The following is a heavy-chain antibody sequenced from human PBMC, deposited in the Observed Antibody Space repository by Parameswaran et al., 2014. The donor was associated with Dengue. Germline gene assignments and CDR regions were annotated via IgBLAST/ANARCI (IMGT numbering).Heavy chain of an antibody. V-gene: IGHV1-46*03. Sequence: WVRQAPGQGLEWMGITHPSGGGTTYAQKFQGRVTMTRDTSTSTIYLQLSSLRSEDTAVYYCAREGAFGSGSYPGDDFYYGMDVWGQGTTVTVSS. CDR3: AREGAFGSGSYPGDDFYYGMDV. J-gene: IGHJ6*02. D-gene: IGHD3-10*01. CDR2: THPSGGGT.